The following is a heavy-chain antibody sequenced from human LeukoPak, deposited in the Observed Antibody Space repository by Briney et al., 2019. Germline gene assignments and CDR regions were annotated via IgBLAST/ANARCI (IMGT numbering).Heavy chain of an antibody. CDR3: AFSSGSTNDAFDI. D-gene: IGHD3-22*01. V-gene: IGHV4-59*01. Sequence: PSETLSLTCTVSGGSISSYYWSWIRQPPGKGLEWIGYIYYSGSTNYNPSLKSRVTISVDTSKNQFSLKLSSVTAADTAVYYCAFSSGSTNDAFDIWGQGTMVTVSS. CDR2: IYYSGST. CDR1: GGSISSYY. J-gene: IGHJ3*02.